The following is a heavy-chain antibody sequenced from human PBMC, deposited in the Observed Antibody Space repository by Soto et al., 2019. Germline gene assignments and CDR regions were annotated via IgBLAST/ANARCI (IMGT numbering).Heavy chain of an antibody. CDR2: ISGSGRST. J-gene: IGHJ4*02. CDR3: ARTCSGGTCSFDY. CDR1: GFTFSNYA. V-gene: IGHV3-23*01. D-gene: IGHD2-15*01. Sequence: GGSLRLSCAASGFTFSNYAMNWVRQAPGKGLEWVSSISGSGRSTHYADSVKGRFTISRDSSKNTVYFQMNSLRAEDTAVYYCARTCSGGTCSFDYWGQGTLVTVSS.